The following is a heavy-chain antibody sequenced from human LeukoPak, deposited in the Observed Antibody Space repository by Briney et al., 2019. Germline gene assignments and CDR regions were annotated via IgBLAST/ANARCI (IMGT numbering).Heavy chain of an antibody. CDR1: GYTFTSYG. CDR3: AYGSGSLDY. D-gene: IGHD3-10*01. CDR2: ISAYNGNT. V-gene: IGHV1-18*01. Sequence: ASVKVSCKASGYTFTSYGITWVRQAPGQGLQWMGWISAYNGNTNYAQNLQGRVTMTTDTSTSTAYMELSSLRSEDTAVYYCAYGSGSLDYWGQGTLVTVSS. J-gene: IGHJ4*02.